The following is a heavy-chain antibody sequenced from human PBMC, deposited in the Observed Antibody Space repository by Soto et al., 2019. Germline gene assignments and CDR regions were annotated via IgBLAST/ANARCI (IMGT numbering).Heavy chain of an antibody. J-gene: IGHJ6*02. V-gene: IGHV1-8*01. CDR3: ARGGNSGYDHLPYYYYYGMDV. CDR1: GYTFTSYD. CDR2: MNPNSGNT. D-gene: IGHD5-12*01. Sequence: ASVKVSCKASGYTFTSYDINWVRQATGQGLEWMGWMNPNSGNTGYAQKFQGRVTMTRNTSTSTAYMELRSLRSDDTAVYYCARGGNSGYDHLPYYYYYGMDVWGQGTTVTVSS.